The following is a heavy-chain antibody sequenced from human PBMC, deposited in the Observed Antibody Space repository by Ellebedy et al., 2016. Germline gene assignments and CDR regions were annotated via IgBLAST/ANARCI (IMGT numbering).Heavy chain of an antibody. D-gene: IGHD6-6*01. CDR3: ACEHSSSSFWCDY. V-gene: IGHV3-23*01. CDR1: GFTFSSYA. Sequence: GGSLRLXXAASGFTFSSYAMSWVRQAPGKGLEWVSAISGSGGSTYYADSVKGRFTISRDNSKNTLYLQMNSLRAEDTAVYYCACEHSSSSFWCDYWGQGTLVTVSS. J-gene: IGHJ4*02. CDR2: ISGSGGST.